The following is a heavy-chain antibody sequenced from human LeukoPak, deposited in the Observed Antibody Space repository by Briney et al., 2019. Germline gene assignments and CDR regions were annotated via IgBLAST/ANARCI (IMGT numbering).Heavy chain of an antibody. J-gene: IGHJ4*02. CDR2: ISPYNGNT. Sequence: ASVKVSCKASGYDFTSVGITWVRRAPGQGLEWMGWISPYNGNTRYAQKFQGRVAMTTDTSTTAAYMELRGLRFNDTAVYYCARAGPGSGWYFDYWGQGTLVTVSS. V-gene: IGHV1-18*01. D-gene: IGHD6-19*01. CDR3: ARAGPGSGWYFDY. CDR1: GYDFTSVG.